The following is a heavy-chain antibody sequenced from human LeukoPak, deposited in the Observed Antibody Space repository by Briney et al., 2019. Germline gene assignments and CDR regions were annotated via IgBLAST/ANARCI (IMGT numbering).Heavy chain of an antibody. D-gene: IGHD3-9*01. CDR3: VGYFDWLLSFPEYYFDY. V-gene: IGHV3-23*01. CDR2: ISGSGGST. Sequence: GGSLRLSCAASGFTFSSYAMSWVRQAPGKGLKWVSAISGSGGSTYYADSVKGRFTISRDNSKNTLYLQMNSLRAEDTAVYYCVGYFDWLLSFPEYYFDYWGQGTLVTVSS. J-gene: IGHJ4*02. CDR1: GFTFSSYA.